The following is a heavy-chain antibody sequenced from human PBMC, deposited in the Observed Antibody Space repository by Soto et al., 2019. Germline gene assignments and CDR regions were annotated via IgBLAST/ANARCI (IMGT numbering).Heavy chain of an antibody. Sequence: QVQLVQSGAEVKKPGSSVRVSCKASGGTLRSHAINWVRQAPGQGLEWMGGIIPIFGSPNYAQKFQGRVRITPEKSSITAYRELRSLRSEDTAVYYWAETVKVPKTGGWDVGGRGTPVTV. CDR2: IIPIFGSP. D-gene: IGHD4-4*01. CDR1: GGTLRSHA. V-gene: IGHV1-69*06. J-gene: IGHJ6*02. CDR3: AETVKVPKTGGWDV.